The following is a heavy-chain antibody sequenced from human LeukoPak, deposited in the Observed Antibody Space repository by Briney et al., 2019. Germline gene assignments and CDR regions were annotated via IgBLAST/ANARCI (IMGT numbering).Heavy chain of an antibody. V-gene: IGHV4-59*01. CDR3: AASSYYYYYYGMDV. D-gene: IGHD6-6*01. Sequence: SETLSLTCAVYGGSFSGYYWSWIRQPPGKGLEWIGYVYYSGSTNYNPSLKSRVTISADTSQNQFSLKLSSVTAAGTAVYYCAASSYYYYYYGMDVWGQGTTVTVSS. CDR1: GGSFSGYY. CDR2: VYYSGST. J-gene: IGHJ6*02.